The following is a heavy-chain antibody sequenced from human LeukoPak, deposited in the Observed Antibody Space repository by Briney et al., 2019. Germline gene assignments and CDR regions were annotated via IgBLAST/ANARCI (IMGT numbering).Heavy chain of an antibody. V-gene: IGHV3-21*01. J-gene: IGHJ6*03. Sequence: PGGSLRLSCAASGFTFSSDSRNWVRQAPGKGLEWVSSISYSSSYIYYAYPEKGRFTISRDNAKISLYLQMNSLRVEETAVYYCARDPYSGRYGDYYYYYMDVWGKGTTVTISS. CDR2: ISYSSSYI. D-gene: IGHD1-26*01. CDR3: ARDPYSGRYGDYYYYYMDV. CDR1: GFTFSSDS.